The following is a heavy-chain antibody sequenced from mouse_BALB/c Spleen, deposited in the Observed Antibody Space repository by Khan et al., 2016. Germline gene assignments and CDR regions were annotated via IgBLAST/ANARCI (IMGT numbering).Heavy chain of an antibody. Sequence: EVELVESGGGLVKPGGSLKLSCAASGFTFSDYYMYWVRQTPEKRLEWVATISDGGSYTYYPDSVKGRFTISRTNAKNNRYLQMSSLKSEDTAMYYCAREGLRRGFAYWGQGTLVTVSA. J-gene: IGHJ3*01. CDR2: ISDGGSYT. CDR3: AREGLRRGFAY. D-gene: IGHD2-4*01. CDR1: GFTFSDYY. V-gene: IGHV5-4*02.